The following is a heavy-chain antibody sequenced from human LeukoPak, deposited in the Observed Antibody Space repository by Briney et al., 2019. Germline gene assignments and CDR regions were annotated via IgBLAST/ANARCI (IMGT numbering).Heavy chain of an antibody. CDR3: ARGTKQHLAP. V-gene: IGHV4-34*01. D-gene: IGHD6-13*01. CDR1: GGSFSGYY. J-gene: IGHJ5*02. CDR2: INHSGST. Sequence: SETLSLTCAVYGGSFSGYYWSWIRQPPGKGLEWIGEINHSGSTNYNPSLKSRVTISVDTSKNQFSLKLSSVTAADTAVYYCARGTKQHLAPWGQGTLVTVSS.